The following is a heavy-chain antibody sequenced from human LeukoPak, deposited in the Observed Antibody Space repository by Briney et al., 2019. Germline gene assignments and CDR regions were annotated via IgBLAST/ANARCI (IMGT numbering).Heavy chain of an antibody. CDR1: GFTFSTFD. J-gene: IGHJ3*02. CDR3: ARGLWLSRAFDI. D-gene: IGHD5-18*01. V-gene: IGHV3-48*01. CDR2: IKTSTTSI. Sequence: GGSLRLSCAASGFTFSTFDMNWVRQAPGKGLEWISYIKTSTTSIYYADSVKGRFTISRDNAKNSLYLQMNSLRAEDTAVYYCARGLWLSRAFDIWGQGTMITVSS.